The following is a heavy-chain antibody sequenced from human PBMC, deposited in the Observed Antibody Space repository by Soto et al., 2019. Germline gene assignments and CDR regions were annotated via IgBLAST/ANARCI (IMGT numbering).Heavy chain of an antibody. CDR1: GASFSSGDYY. D-gene: IGHD3-3*01. CDR2: IYYTGDT. V-gene: IGHV4-31*03. CDR3: ARPTGTIFSFDI. J-gene: IGHJ3*02. Sequence: QVQLQESGPGLVKPSQTLSLTCTVSGASFSSGDYYWNWISQHPGKGLEWIGYIYYTGDTYYNPSLQSRVTISLYTSKNHFSLNLTSVTAADTAVYYCARPTGTIFSFDIWCQGTMVTVSS.